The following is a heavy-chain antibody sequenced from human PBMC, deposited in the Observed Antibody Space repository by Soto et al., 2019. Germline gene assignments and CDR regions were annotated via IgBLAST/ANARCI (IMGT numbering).Heavy chain of an antibody. J-gene: IGHJ4*02. CDR3: ARTSHKNYGGNLDY. CDR1: GGSISSGGYY. D-gene: IGHD4-17*01. V-gene: IGHV4-31*03. Sequence: SETLSLTCTVSGGSISSGGYYWSWIRQHPGKGLEWIGYIYYSGSTYYNPSLKSRVTISVDTSKNQFSLKLSSVTAADTAVYYCARTSHKNYGGNLDYWGQGALVTVSS. CDR2: IYYSGST.